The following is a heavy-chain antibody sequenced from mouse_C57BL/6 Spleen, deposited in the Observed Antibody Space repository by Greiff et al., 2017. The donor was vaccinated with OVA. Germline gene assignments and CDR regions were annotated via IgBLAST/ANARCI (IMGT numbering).Heavy chain of an antibody. D-gene: IGHD4-1*01. Sequence: QVQLQQSGAELVRPGTSVKLSCKASGYTFTSYWMHWVKQRPGQGLEWIGVIDPSDSYTNYNQKFKGKATLTVDTSSSTAYMQLSSLTSEDSAVYYCARGGGTPENYFDYWGQGTTLTVSS. CDR3: ARGGGTPENYFDY. J-gene: IGHJ2*01. V-gene: IGHV1-59*01. CDR1: GYTFTSYW. CDR2: IDPSDSYT.